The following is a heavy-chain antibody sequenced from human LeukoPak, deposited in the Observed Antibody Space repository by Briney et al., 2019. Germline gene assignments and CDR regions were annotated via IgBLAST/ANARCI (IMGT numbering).Heavy chain of an antibody. CDR3: ARYSAY. D-gene: IGHD2-21*01. CDR1: GGSISSSSYY. J-gene: IGHJ4*02. CDR2: FYHSGNT. Sequence: SETLSLTCTVSGGSISSSSYYWGWIRQPPGKGLEWIGTFYHSGNTYYNPSLKSRVTISVDTSKNQFSLKLNSVTAADTAVYYCARYSAYWGQGTLVTVSS. V-gene: IGHV4-39*07.